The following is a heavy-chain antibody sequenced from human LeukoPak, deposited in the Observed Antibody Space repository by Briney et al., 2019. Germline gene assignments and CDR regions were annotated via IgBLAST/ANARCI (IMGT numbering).Heavy chain of an antibody. CDR3: ATVSHNWNVLDAFDI. Sequence: ASVKVSCKVSGYTLTELSMHWVRQAPGKGLEWMGGFDPEDGETIYAQKFQGRVTMTEDTSTDTAYMELSSLRSEDTAVYYCATVSHNWNVLDAFDIWGQGTMVTVSS. CDR2: FDPEDGET. D-gene: IGHD1-1*01. V-gene: IGHV1-24*01. CDR1: GYTLTELS. J-gene: IGHJ3*02.